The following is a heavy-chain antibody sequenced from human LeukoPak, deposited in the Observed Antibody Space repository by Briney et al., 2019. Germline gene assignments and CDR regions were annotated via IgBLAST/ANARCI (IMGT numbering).Heavy chain of an antibody. J-gene: IGHJ4*02. D-gene: IGHD3-22*01. CDR1: GFTVSSNY. Sequence: PGGSLRHSCAASGFTVSSNYMSWVRQAPGKGLEWVSVIYSGGSTYYADSVKGRFTISRDNSKNTLYLQMNSLRAEDTAVYYCARDPNYYDSSGYYSIWGQGTLVTVSS. CDR3: ARDPNYYDSSGYYSI. V-gene: IGHV3-66*01. CDR2: IYSGGST.